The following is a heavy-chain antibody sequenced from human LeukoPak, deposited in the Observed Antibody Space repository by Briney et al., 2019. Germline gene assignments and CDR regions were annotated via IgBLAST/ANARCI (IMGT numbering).Heavy chain of an antibody. CDR2: IWYDGSNK. V-gene: IGHV3-33*01. J-gene: IGHJ3*02. D-gene: IGHD3-3*02. CDR3: ARVAPPRAFDI. CDR1: GFTFNSYG. Sequence: GGSLRLSCAASGFTFNSYGMHWVRQAPGKGLEWVAVIWYDGSNKYYADSVKGRFTISRDNSKNTLYLQMNSLRAEDTAVYYCARVAPPRAFDIWGQGTMVTVSS.